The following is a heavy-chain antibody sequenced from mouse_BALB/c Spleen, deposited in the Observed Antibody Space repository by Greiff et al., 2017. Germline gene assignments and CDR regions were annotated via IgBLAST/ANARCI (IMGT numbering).Heavy chain of an antibody. Sequence: QVTLKESGPGILQPSQTLSLTCSFSGFSLSTSGMGVSWIRQPSGKGLEWLAHIYWDDDKRYNPSLKSRLTISKDTSSNQVFLKITSVDTADTATYYCARSITTVVPFDYWGQGTTLTVSS. D-gene: IGHD1-1*01. V-gene: IGHV8-12*01. CDR3: ARSITTVVPFDY. J-gene: IGHJ2*01. CDR1: GFSLSTSGMG. CDR2: IYWDDDK.